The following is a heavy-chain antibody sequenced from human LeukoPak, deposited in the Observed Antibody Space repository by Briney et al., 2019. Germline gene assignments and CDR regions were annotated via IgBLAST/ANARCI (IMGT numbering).Heavy chain of an antibody. CDR2: INHSGST. V-gene: IGHV4-34*01. CDR1: GGSFSGYY. CDR3: ARAGYSGYYDY. J-gene: IGHJ4*02. D-gene: IGHD5-12*01. Sequence: SETLSLTCPVYGGSFSGYYWSWIRQPPGKGLEWIGEINHSGSTNYNPSLKSRVTISVDTSKNQFSLKLSSVTAADTAVYYCARAGYSGYYDYWGQGTLVTVSS.